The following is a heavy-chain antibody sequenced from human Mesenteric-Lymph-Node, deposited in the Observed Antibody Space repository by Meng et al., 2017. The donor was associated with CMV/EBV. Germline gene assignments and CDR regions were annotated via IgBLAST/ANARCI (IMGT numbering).Heavy chain of an antibody. CDR2: INPNSGGT. CDR1: GYTFTGYY. J-gene: IGHJ1*01. D-gene: IGHD4-17*01. V-gene: IGHV1-2*02. CDR3: AREPAMTTVTGYFQH. Sequence: ASVKVSCKASGYTFTGYYMHWVRQAPGQGLEWMGWINPNSGGTNYAQKFQGRVTITRDTSISTAYMELSRLRSDDTAVYYCAREPAMTTVTGYFQHWGQGTLVTVSS.